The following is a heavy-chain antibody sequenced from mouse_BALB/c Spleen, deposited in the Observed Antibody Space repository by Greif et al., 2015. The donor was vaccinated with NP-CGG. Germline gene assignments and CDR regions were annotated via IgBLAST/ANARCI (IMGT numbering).Heavy chain of an antibody. J-gene: IGHJ3*01. CDR1: GFSLTSYG. D-gene: IGHD2-13*01. V-gene: IGHV2-9*02. CDR3: VSCDAD. CDR2: ICAGGST. Sequence: QVQLKESGPGLVAPSQSLSITCTVSGFSLTSYGVHWVRQPPGKGLEWLGVICAGGSTNYNSALMSRLSISKDNSKSXVFLKKRSLHNVDTGRYYCVSCDADWGQRTLVTVSA.